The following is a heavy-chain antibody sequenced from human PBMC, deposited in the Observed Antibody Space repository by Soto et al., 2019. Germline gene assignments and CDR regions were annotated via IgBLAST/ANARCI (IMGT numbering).Heavy chain of an antibody. V-gene: IGHV1-2*02. CDR2: ISPKSGGT. Sequence: GASVKVSCKASGYTFTGYYMHWVRQAPGQGFEWMGRISPKSGGTNYAQKFEGRVTMTWDTSLKTAYMELGSLISEDTAVYYCARPPGYISDWYYFDLWGQGTLVTVSS. J-gene: IGHJ4*02. D-gene: IGHD3-9*01. CDR1: GYTFTGYY. CDR3: ARPPGYISDWYYFDL.